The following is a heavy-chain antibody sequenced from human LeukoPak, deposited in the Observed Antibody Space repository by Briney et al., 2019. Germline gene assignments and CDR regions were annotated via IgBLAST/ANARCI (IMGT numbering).Heavy chain of an antibody. CDR2: IYYSGSA. V-gene: IGHV4-39*01. CDR1: GGSINGRSYY. CDR3: ATQTTIFGVESDY. J-gene: IGHJ4*02. D-gene: IGHD3-3*01. Sequence: KTSETLSLTCTVSGGSINGRSYYWGWIRQPPGKGLEWIGSIYYSGSAYSDPSLRSRVTISVDTSKNQFSLRLSSVTAADTAVYYCATQTTIFGVESDYWGQGSLVTVSS.